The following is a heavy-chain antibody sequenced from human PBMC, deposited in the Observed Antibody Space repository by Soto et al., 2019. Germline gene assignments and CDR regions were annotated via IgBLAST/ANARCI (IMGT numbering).Heavy chain of an antibody. CDR1: GVSINSYY. CDR3: ARTQWLGPTDY. CDR2: LYDGGSP. Sequence: QVQLQESGPGLVKPSETLSLTCTVSGVSINSYYWSWIRQPPGRGLEWIGCLYDGGSPYYNPSLKSPVTISLDKSTNQFSLKLTSVTAADTAVYYCARTQWLGPTDYWGQGTLVTVSS. V-gene: IGHV4-59*08. D-gene: IGHD6-19*01. J-gene: IGHJ4*02.